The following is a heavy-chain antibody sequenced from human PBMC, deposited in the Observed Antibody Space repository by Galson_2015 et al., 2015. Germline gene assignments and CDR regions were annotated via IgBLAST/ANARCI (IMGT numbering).Heavy chain of an antibody. Sequence: PTQTLTLTCSFSRFSLSTSGVGVGWIRQPPGKALEWLALIYWDDDARYSASLKTRLTITKDTSKNQVVIIMTNMDPVDTGTYYCAHVDGVVGPARYYFDYWGQGTVVTVSS. V-gene: IGHV2-5*02. CDR1: RFSLSTSGVG. D-gene: IGHD2-2*01. CDR2: IYWDDDA. CDR3: AHVDGVVGPARYYFDY. J-gene: IGHJ4*02.